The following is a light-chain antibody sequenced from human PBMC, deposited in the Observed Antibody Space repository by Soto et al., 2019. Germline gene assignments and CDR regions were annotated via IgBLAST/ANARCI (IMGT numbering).Light chain of an antibody. CDR3: QQYNNWPRT. Sequence: EIVMTQSPATLSVSPGERATLSCGASQSVSSNLAWYQQKPGQAPRLLIYGASTRATGIPARFSGSGSGTEFTLTISGLQSEAFAVYYCQQYNNWPRTFGQGTKVEI. CDR2: GAS. J-gene: IGKJ1*01. V-gene: IGKV3-15*01. CDR1: QSVSSN.